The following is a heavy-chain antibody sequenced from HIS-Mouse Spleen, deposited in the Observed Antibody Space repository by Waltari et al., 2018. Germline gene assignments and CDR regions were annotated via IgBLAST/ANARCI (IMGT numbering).Heavy chain of an antibody. V-gene: IGHV4-39*07. Sequence: QLQLQASGPGLVKPSETLSLTCTVPCGPISSSSYNWGWIRQPPGKGLEWIGSIYYSGSTYYNPSLKSRVTISVDTSKNQFSLKLSSVTAADTAVYYCAREIPYSSSWYDWYFDLWGRGTLVTVSS. CDR3: AREIPYSSSWYDWYFDL. J-gene: IGHJ2*01. CDR2: IYYSGST. CDR1: CGPISSSSYN. D-gene: IGHD6-13*01.